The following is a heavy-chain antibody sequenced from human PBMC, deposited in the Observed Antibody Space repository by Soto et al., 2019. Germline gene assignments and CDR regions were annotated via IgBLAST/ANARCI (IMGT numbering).Heavy chain of an antibody. D-gene: IGHD2-15*01. CDR1: GFTFSSYA. Sequence: EVQLLESGGGLVQPGGSLRLSCAASGFTFSSYAMSWVRQAPGEGLEWVSAISGSGGSAYDADSVKGRFTISRDNSKNTLYLQMNSLRAEDTAVYYCAKDRGGGGHCSGGTCYSDYWGQGTLVTVSS. J-gene: IGHJ4*02. V-gene: IGHV3-23*01. CDR3: AKDRGGGGHCSGGTCYSDY. CDR2: ISGSGGSA.